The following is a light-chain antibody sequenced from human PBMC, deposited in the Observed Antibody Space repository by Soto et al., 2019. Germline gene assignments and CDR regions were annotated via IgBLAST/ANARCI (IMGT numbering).Light chain of an antibody. Sequence: DVVMTQTPRSLSVAPGQPASISCRSSQSLLHITGETFLFWYLQKPGQSPQLLIYEVSTRVSGVPDRFSGSGSGTDFTLEISRVETDDVGIYYCMQSTQLPPTFGQGTRLEI. CDR2: EVS. V-gene: IGKV2D-29*02. CDR1: QSLLHITGETF. J-gene: IGKJ5*01. CDR3: MQSTQLPPT.